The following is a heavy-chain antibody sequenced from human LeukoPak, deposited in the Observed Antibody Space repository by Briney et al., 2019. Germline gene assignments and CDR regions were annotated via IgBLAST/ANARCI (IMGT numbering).Heavy chain of an antibody. J-gene: IGHJ4*02. D-gene: IGHD3-22*01. CDR1: GGSITSGEYY. V-gene: IGHV4-30-4*01. Sequence: PSQTLSPTCAVSGGSITSGEYYWGWIRQPPGKGLEWIGYIDYRGSTYYNPSLKSRVTISVDTSTNQFSLKLSSVTAADTAVYYCARAVEITMIVVVSHFDYWGQGTLVTVSS. CDR2: IDYRGST. CDR3: ARAVEITMIVVVSHFDY.